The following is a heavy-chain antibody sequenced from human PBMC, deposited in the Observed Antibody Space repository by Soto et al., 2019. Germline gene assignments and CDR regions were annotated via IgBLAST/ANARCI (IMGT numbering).Heavy chain of an antibody. Sequence: ASVKVSCKASGYTFTSYGISWVRQAPGQGLEWMGWISAYNGNTNYAQKLQGRVTMTTDTSTSTAYMELRSLRSDDTAVYYCARTSAYGSGSNAADYYYYGMDVWGQGTTVTVS. CDR3: ARTSAYGSGSNAADYYYYGMDV. D-gene: IGHD3-10*01. CDR2: ISAYNGNT. J-gene: IGHJ6*02. CDR1: GYTFTSYG. V-gene: IGHV1-18*01.